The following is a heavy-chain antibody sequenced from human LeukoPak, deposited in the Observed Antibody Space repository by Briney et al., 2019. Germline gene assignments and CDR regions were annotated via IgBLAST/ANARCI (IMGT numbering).Heavy chain of an antibody. J-gene: IGHJ4*02. Sequence: GGSLRLSCAASGFTFEDYAMFWVRHAPGKGLKGVSGISWNSGSIGYADSVKGRFTISRDNAKNSLYLQMNSLRAEDTALYYCAKVYSSLNALGYWGQGTLVTVSS. D-gene: IGHD6-6*01. V-gene: IGHV3-9*01. CDR2: ISWNSGSI. CDR1: GFTFEDYA. CDR3: AKVYSSLNALGY.